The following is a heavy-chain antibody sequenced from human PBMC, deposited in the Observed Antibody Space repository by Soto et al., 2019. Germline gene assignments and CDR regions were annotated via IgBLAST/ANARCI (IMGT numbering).Heavy chain of an antibody. CDR3: AKDGGSVCSGGTCYFQAPDY. V-gene: IGHV3-23*01. D-gene: IGHD2-15*01. CDR1: GFTFSSYA. Sequence: EVQLLESGGGLVQPGGSLRLSCAASGFTFSSYAMSWVRQAPGNGLEWVSGIDGSGRNTYYADSVNGRFTISRDNSKNRLSVQIDSPRVEDTALYYCAKDGGSVCSGGTCYFQAPDYWGQGTLVTVSS. CDR2: IDGSGRNT. J-gene: IGHJ4*02.